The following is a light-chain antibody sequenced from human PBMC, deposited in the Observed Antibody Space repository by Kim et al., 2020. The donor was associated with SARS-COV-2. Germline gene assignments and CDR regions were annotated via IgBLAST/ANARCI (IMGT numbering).Light chain of an antibody. CDR3: QVWDSSSDHRV. J-gene: IGLJ3*02. CDR2: YYS. Sequence: SYELTQPPSVSVAPGKTARITCGGNNIGSKSVHWYQQKPGQAPVLVIYYYSDRPSGIPERFSGSNSGNTATLTISRVEAGDEADYYCQVWDSSSDHRVFGGGTQVTVL. V-gene: IGLV3-21*04. CDR1: NIGSKS.